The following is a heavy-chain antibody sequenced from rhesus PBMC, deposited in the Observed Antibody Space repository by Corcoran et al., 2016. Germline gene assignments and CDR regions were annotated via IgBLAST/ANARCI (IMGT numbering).Heavy chain of an antibody. CDR1: GGSISSSY. V-gene: IGHV4-169*02. Sequence: QLQLQESGPGLVKPSETLSVTCAVSGGSISSSYWSWIHQAPGKGLEWIGYIYGSGSSTNYNPPLKSRVTLAVDTSKNQLSLKLSALTAADTAVYYCASEGPPAYYGLDSWGQGVVVTVSS. CDR3: ASEGPPAYYGLDS. J-gene: IGHJ6*01. CDR2: IYGSGSST.